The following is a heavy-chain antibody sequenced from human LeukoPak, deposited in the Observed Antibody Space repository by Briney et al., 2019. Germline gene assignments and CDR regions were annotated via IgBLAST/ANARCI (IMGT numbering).Heavy chain of an antibody. V-gene: IGHV4-59*08. D-gene: IGHD2-2*01. CDR3: ARGWGSTSSNYFDP. Sequence: PSETLSLTCTVSGGSISSYYWSWIRQPPGKGLEWIGYIYYSGSTNYNPSLKSRVTISVDTSKNQFSLKLNSVTAADTALYYCARGWGSTSSNYFDPWGQGTMVTVSS. CDR2: IYYSGST. J-gene: IGHJ5*02. CDR1: GGSISSYY.